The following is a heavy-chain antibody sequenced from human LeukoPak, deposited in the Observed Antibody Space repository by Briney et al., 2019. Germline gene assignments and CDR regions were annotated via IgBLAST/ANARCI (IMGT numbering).Heavy chain of an antibody. V-gene: IGHV3-15*01. J-gene: IGHJ4*02. CDR2: IKSKTDGGTT. CDR1: GGSLSIYH. Sequence: KPSETLSLTCTVSGGSLSIYHWSWVRQAPGKGLEWVGRIKSKTDGGTTEYAAPVKGRFSISRDDSKNTLYLQMNSLKTEDTAVYYCTTDPIDYWGQGTLVTVSS. CDR3: TTDPIDY.